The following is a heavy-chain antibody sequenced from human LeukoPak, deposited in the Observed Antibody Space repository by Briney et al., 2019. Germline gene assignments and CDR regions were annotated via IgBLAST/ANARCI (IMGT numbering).Heavy chain of an antibody. V-gene: IGHV1-46*01. CDR1: GYDFTDYS. CDR3: PRQGSAGSNCDY. D-gene: IGHD3-10*01. CDR2: INPRNDAT. J-gene: IGHJ4*02. Sequence: GASVKVSCKASGYDFTDYSVHWVRQAPGQGLEWVGIINPRNDATTYAQKFQGRVSMTSDTSTHTVYMELRSLKSEDTAVYYCPRQGSAGSNCDYWGQGTLVTVSS.